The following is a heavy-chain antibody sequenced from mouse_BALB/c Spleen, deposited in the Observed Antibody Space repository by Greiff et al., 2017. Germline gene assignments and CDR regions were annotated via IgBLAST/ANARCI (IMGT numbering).Heavy chain of an antibody. CDR2: ISSGGSYT. CDR3: ARRHGGYFDY. Sequence: EVQLVESGGDLVKPGGSLKLSCAASGFTFSSYGMSWVRQTPDKRLEWVATISSGGSYTYYPDSVKGRFTISRDNAKNTLYLQMSSLKSEDTAMYYCARRHGGYFDYWGQGTTLTVSS. J-gene: IGHJ2*01. V-gene: IGHV5-6*01. CDR1: GFTFSSYG. D-gene: IGHD1-2*01.